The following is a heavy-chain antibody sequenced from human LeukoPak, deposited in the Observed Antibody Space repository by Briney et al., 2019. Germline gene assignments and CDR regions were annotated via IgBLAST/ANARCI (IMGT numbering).Heavy chain of an antibody. CDR1: GFTFSSYS. D-gene: IGHD1-26*01. V-gene: IGHV3-23*01. J-gene: IGHJ4*02. CDR2: ISGSGGST. CDR3: AKDQGSGSYSSDY. Sequence: LTGGSLRLSCAASGFTFSSYSMNWVRQAPGKGLEWVSAISGSGGSTYYADSVKGRFTISRDNSKNTLYLQMNSLRAEDTAVYYCAKDQGSGSYSSDYWGQGTLVTVSS.